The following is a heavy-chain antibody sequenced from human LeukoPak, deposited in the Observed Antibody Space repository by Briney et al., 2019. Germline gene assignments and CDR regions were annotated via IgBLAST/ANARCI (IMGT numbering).Heavy chain of an antibody. CDR3: ARDDFYYGSGSLFYFDY. CDR1: GFTFSSYS. J-gene: IGHJ4*02. CDR2: ISSSSSYI. Sequence: GRSLRLSCAASGFTFSSYSMNWVRQAPGKGLEWVSSISSSSSYIYYADSVKGRFTISRDNAKNSVYLQMNSLRAEDTAVYYCARDDFYYGSGSLFYFDYWGQGTLVTVSS. V-gene: IGHV3-21*01. D-gene: IGHD3-10*01.